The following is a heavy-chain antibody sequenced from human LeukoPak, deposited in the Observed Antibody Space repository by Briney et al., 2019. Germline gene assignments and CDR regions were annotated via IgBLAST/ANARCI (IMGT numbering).Heavy chain of an antibody. V-gene: IGHV4-4*02. Sequence: SETLSLTCAVSGGSISSSNWWSWVRQPPGKGLEWIGSIYYSGSTYYNPSLKSRVTISVDTSKNQFSLKLSSVTAADTAVYYCAREVTAIRGYYYYGMDVWGQGTTVTVSS. CDR3: AREVTAIRGYYYYGMDV. CDR2: IYYSGST. J-gene: IGHJ6*02. D-gene: IGHD2-21*02. CDR1: GGSISSSNW.